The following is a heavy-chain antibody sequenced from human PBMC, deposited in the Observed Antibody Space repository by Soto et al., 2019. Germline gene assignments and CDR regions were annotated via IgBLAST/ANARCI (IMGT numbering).Heavy chain of an antibody. CDR1: GGSFSGYY. CDR3: ATDKITGLFDY. V-gene: IGHV4-34*01. J-gene: IGHJ4*02. CDR2: INHSGST. D-gene: IGHD2-8*02. Sequence: QVQLQQWGAGLLKPSETLSLTCAVYGGSFSGYYWTWIRQPPGTGLEWIGEINHSGSTNYNPSLKSRVTISVATSETPFSLKLTSVTAADTAVYYCATDKITGLFDYWGQRTLVTVSS.